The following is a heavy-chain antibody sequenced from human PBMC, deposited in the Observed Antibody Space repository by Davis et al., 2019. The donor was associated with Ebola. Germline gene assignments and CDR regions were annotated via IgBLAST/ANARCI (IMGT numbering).Heavy chain of an antibody. D-gene: IGHD1-20*01. Sequence: GGSLRLSCKDSENIFTSYWIGWVRQAPGKGLEWMGLIYTGDSDTSYSPSFRGQVTISADKSTRSAYLQWGSLKASDTAMYYCASLRRTITGMDDGFDLWGQGTMVTVSS. CDR2: IYTGDSDT. J-gene: IGHJ3*01. CDR1: ENIFTSYW. CDR3: ASLRRTITGMDDGFDL. V-gene: IGHV5-51*01.